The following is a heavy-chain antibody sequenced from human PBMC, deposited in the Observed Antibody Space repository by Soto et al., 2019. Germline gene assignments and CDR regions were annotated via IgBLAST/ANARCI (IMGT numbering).Heavy chain of an antibody. CDR2: TYHTGST. V-gene: IGHV4-31*03. CDR1: GGSISVGVYY. D-gene: IGHD2-2*01. CDR3: ARIGNPDASLYFDY. Sequence: QVQLQESGPGLVKPSQTLSLTCTVSGGSISVGVYYWNWIRQLPGKGPEWIGYTYHTGSTYYNPSLESRVTISVDPSKNLFSLRLSSGTAADTAVYYCARIGNPDASLYFDYWGQGTLVTVSS. J-gene: IGHJ4*02.